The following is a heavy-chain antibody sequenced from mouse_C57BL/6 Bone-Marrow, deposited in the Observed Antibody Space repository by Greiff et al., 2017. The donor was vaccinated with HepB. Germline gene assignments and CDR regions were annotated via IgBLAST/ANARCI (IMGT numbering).Heavy chain of an antibody. CDR3: ARENYGSFDC. CDR2: IWSGGST. CDR1: GFSLPSYG. D-gene: IGHD1-1*01. V-gene: IGHV2-2*01. Sequence: VKLVESGPGLVQPSQSLSITCTVSGFSLPSYGVHWVRQSPGKGLEWLGVIWSGGSTDYNAAFISRLSISKDNYTSQVFFKMNSLQADDTAIYYWARENYGSFDCWGQGTTVTVSS. J-gene: IGHJ2*01.